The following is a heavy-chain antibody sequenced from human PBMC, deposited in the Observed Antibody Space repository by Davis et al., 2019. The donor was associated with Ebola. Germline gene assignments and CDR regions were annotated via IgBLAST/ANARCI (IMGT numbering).Heavy chain of an antibody. D-gene: IGHD2-21*01. Sequence: GESLKISCAASGVTFSDYSMNWVRQAPGKGLEWVSYISSGGITTYYTDSVRGRFTISRDNAKNSLYLQMNSLRDEDTAVYYCARVNLWSRGWAMDVWGKGTTVTVSS. J-gene: IGHJ6*04. V-gene: IGHV3-48*02. CDR2: ISSGGITT. CDR1: GVTFSDYS. CDR3: ARVNLWSRGWAMDV.